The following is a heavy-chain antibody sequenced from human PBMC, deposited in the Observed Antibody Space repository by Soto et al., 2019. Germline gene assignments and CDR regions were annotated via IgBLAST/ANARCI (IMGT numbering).Heavy chain of an antibody. V-gene: IGHV4-30-4*01. Sequence: SETLSLTCTVSGGSISSDDYYWSWVRQPPGKGLEWIGYIYYSGSTYYNPSLKSRVTISIDTSKNQFSLKLSSVSAADTAVYYCARYDYGDSRIRLFDYWGQGTLVTVSS. CDR1: GGSISSDDYY. CDR3: ARYDYGDSRIRLFDY. D-gene: IGHD4-17*01. J-gene: IGHJ4*02. CDR2: IYYSGST.